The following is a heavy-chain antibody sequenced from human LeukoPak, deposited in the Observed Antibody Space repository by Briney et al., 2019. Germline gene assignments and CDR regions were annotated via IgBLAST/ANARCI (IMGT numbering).Heavy chain of an antibody. CDR3: ARVWNSGSYVYFDY. CDR2: IYYSGST. V-gene: IGHV4-59*12. D-gene: IGHD1-26*01. CDR1: GGSISSYY. J-gene: IGHJ4*02. Sequence: PSETLSLTCTVSGGSISSYYWSWIRQPPGKGLEWIGYIYYSGSTNYNPSLKSRVTISVDTSKNQFSLKLSSVTAADTAVYYCARVWNSGSYVYFDYWGQGTLVTVSS.